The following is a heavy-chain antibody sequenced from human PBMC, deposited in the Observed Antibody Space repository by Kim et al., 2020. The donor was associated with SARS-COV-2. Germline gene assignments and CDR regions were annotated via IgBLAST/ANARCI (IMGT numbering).Heavy chain of an antibody. J-gene: IGHJ2*01. D-gene: IGHD3-9*01. CDR1: GFTFSSYS. CDR3: ARDPRSYFDYVGRVNWYFDL. CDR2: ISSSSSYI. Sequence: GGSLRLSCAASGFTFSSYSMNWVRQAPGKGLEWVSSISSSSSYIYYADSVKGRFTISRDNAKNSLYLQMNSLRAEDTAVYYCARDPRSYFDYVGRVNWYFDLWGRGTLVTVSS. V-gene: IGHV3-21*01.